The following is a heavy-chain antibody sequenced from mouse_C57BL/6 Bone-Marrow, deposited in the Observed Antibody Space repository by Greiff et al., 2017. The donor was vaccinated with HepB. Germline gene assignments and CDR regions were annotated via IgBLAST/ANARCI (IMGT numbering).Heavy chain of an antibody. CDR2: IYPGNGDT. Sequence: VQLQQSGTVLARPGASVKMSCKASGYTFTSYWMHWVKQRPGQGLEWIGAIYPGNGDTSYNQKFKCKAKLTAVTSASTAYMELSSLTNEDSAVYYCTRKAYNSILFACWGKRTLVTVSA. V-gene: IGHV1-5*01. CDR3: TRKAYNSILFAC. D-gene: IGHD2-5*01. CDR1: GYTFTSYW. J-gene: IGHJ3*01.